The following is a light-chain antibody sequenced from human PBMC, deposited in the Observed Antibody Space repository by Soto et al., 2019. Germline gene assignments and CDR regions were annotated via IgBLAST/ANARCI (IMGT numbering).Light chain of an antibody. Sequence: QSVLTQPPSVSGSPGQSVTISCTGTSSDLASYNRVSWYQRPPGTGPKLVIYEVSNRPSGIPDRFSGSKSGNTASLTISGLQDDEEAEHYCSLYNTASTYVFGTGTKVTV. J-gene: IGLJ1*01. CDR3: SLYNTASTYV. V-gene: IGLV2-18*01. CDR2: EVS. CDR1: SSDLASYNR.